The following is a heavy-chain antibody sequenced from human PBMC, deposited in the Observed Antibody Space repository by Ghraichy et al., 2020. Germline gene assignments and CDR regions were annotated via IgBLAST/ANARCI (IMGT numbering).Heavy chain of an antibody. CDR3: ARRFTYYDFWSGYDY. CDR1: GGSISSSSYY. Sequence: SETLSLTCTVSGGSISSSSYYWGWIRQPPGKGLEWIGSIYYSGSTYYNPSLKSRVTISVDTSKNQFSLKLSSVTAADTAVYYCARRFTYYDFWSGYDYWGQGTLVTVSS. J-gene: IGHJ4*02. D-gene: IGHD3-3*01. V-gene: IGHV4-39*01. CDR2: IYYSGST.